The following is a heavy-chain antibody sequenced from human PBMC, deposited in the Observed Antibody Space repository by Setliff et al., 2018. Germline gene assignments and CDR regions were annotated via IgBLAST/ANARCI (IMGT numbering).Heavy chain of an antibody. V-gene: IGHV3-23*01. D-gene: IGHD2-8*02. CDR2: MSASGTST. Sequence: GGSLRLSCATSGFTFSSYAMSWVRQAPGKGLEWVSAMSASGTSTYHADSVKGCFTISGDNSKNTLYLQMNSLRAEDTAVYFCAKSPVAYCSGAVCYPFDYWGQGTLVTVSS. CDR3: AKSPVAYCSGAVCYPFDY. J-gene: IGHJ4*02. CDR1: GFTFSSYA.